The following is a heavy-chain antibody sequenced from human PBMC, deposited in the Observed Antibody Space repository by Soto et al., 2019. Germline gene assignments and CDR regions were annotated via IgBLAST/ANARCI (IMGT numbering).Heavy chain of an antibody. J-gene: IGHJ5*02. V-gene: IGHV2-5*02. D-gene: IGHD2-15*01. CDR3: AHAGLGGLGFDP. CDR2: IYWDDDK. Sequence: QITLKESGPTLVKPTQTLTLTCTFSGLSLSTSGVGVGWIRQPPGKALEWLALIYWDDDKRYSPSLKSRLTITKDTSKNQVVLTMTNMDPVDTATYYCAHAGLGGLGFDPWGQGTLVTVSS. CDR1: GLSLSTSGVG.